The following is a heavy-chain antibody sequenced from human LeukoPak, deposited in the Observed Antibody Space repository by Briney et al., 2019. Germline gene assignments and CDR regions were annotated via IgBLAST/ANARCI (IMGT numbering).Heavy chain of an antibody. J-gene: IGHJ4*02. Sequence: ASVKVSCKASGYTFTSFAMHWVRQAPGQRLEWMGWINPGNGNTKYSQKFQGRVTITRNTSPSTAFMELSSLRSEDTAVYYCARDRGWELRHFDYWGQGTLVTVSS. CDR1: GYTFTSFA. V-gene: IGHV1-3*01. CDR2: INPGNGNT. CDR3: ARDRGWELRHFDY. D-gene: IGHD1-26*01.